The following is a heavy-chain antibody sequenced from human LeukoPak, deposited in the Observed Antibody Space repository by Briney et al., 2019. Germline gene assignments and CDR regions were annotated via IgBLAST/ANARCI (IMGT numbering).Heavy chain of an antibody. D-gene: IGHD2-2*01. CDR1: GYTFTSYD. CDR3: ARGVRRCGSSTSCYIYYFDY. V-gene: IGHV1-8*01. CDR2: MNPNSGST. Sequence: ASVKVSCKASGYTFTSYDINWVRQATGQGLEWTGWMNPNSGSTGYAQKFQGRVTMTRNTSISTAYMELSSLRSEDTAVYYCARGVRRCGSSTSCYIYYFDYWGQGTLVTVSS. J-gene: IGHJ4*02.